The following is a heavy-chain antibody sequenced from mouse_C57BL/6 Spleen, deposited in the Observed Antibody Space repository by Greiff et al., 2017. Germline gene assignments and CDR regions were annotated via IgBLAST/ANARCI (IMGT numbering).Heavy chain of an antibody. CDR1: GYAFTNYL. V-gene: IGHV1-54*01. J-gene: IGHJ3*01. CDR3: AREGYDAGFAY. Sequence: VLLQESGAELVRPGTSVKVSCKASGYAFTNYLIEWVKQRPGQGLEWIGVINPGSGGTNYNEKFKGKATLTADKSSSTAYMQLSSLTSEDSAVYFCAREGYDAGFAYWGQGTLVTVSA. D-gene: IGHD2-2*01. CDR2: INPGSGGT.